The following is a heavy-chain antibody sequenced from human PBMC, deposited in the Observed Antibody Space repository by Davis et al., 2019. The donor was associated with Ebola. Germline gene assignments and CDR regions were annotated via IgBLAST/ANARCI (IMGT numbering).Heavy chain of an antibody. CDR3: AREWLGWFDP. CDR1: GGTFSSYA. CDR2: IIPILGTA. J-gene: IGHJ5*02. D-gene: IGHD3-22*01. Sequence: SVKVSCKASGGTFSSYAISWVRQAPGQGLEWMGRIIPILGTANYAQKFQGRVTITADESTSTAYMELSSLRSEDTVVYYCAREWLGWFDPWGQGTLVTVSS. V-gene: IGHV1-69*11.